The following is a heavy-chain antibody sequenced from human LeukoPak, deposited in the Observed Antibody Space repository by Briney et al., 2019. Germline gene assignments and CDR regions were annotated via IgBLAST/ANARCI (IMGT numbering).Heavy chain of an antibody. V-gene: IGHV4-39*01. CDR3: ARRSRFLEWLLYSSYYYYMDV. Sequence: PSETLSLTCTVSGGSISSSSYYWGGIRQPPGKGLEWIGGIYYIGSTYYNPSLKSRVTISVDTSKNQFSLKLSSVTAADTAVYYCARRSRFLEWLLYSSYYYYMDVWGKGTTVTVSS. D-gene: IGHD3-3*01. CDR2: IYYIGST. CDR1: GGSISSSSYY. J-gene: IGHJ6*03.